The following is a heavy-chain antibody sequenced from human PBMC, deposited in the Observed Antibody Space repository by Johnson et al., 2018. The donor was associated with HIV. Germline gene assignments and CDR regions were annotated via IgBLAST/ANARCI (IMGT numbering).Heavy chain of an antibody. J-gene: IGHJ3*01. CDR3: ASGDEDGF. CDR2: IDWNGGST. V-gene: IGHV3-20*04. Sequence: VQLVEFGGGVVRPGGSLRLSCAASGFSFDDYGMSWVRQPPGKGLEWVSGIDWNGGSTSYADSVKGRFTISRDNSKNTLYLQMNSLRAEDTAVYFCASGDEDGFWGQGTMVTVSS. CDR1: GFSFDDYG.